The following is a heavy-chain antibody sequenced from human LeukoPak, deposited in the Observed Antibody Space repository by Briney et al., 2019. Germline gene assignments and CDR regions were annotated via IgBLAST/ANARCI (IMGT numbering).Heavy chain of an antibody. CDR1: GGSISSGSYS. CDR2: IYTSGST. D-gene: IGHD6-19*01. J-gene: IGHJ4*02. CDR3: AKVAVARQFDY. V-gene: IGHV4-61*02. Sequence: SETLSLTCTVSGGSISSGSYSWSWLRQPAGKGLEWIGRIYTSGSTNYNPSLKSRVTISVDTSKNQFSLKLSSVTAADTAVYYCAKVAVARQFDYWGQGTLVTVSS.